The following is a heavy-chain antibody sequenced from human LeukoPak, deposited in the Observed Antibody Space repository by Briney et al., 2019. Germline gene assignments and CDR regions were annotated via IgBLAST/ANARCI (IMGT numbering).Heavy chain of an antibody. V-gene: IGHV3-21*01. CDR1: GFTFSSYS. D-gene: IGHD2-2*01. CDR3: ARTRDNYYYMDV. J-gene: IGHJ6*03. CDR2: ITTSSSSI. Sequence: GGSLRLSCAASGFTFSSYSMNWVRQAPGKGLEWVSSITTSSSSIYYADSVKGRFTISRDNAKNSLYLHVNSLRAEDTAVYYCARTRDNYYYMDVWGKGTTVTVSS.